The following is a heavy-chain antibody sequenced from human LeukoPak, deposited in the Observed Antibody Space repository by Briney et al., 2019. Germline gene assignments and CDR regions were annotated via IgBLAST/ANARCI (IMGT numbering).Heavy chain of an antibody. CDR2: IYYSGST. J-gene: IGHJ4*02. CDR3: ARWVAVGASDY. V-gene: IGHV4-31*03. CDR1: GSSISSGGYY. D-gene: IGHD1-26*01. Sequence: SETLSLTCTVSGSSISSGGYYWSWIRQHPGKGLEWIGYIYYSGSTYYNPSLKSRVTISVDTSKNQFSLKLSSVTAADTAVYYCARWVAVGASDYWGQGTLVTVSS.